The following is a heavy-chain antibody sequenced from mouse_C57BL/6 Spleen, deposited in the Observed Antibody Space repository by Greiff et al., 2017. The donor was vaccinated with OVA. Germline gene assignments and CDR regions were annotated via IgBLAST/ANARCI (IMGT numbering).Heavy chain of an antibody. Sequence: VKLKQSGPGLVQPSQSLSITCTVSGFSLTSYGVHWVRQSPGKGLEWLGVIWSGGSTDYNAAFISRLSISKDNSKSQVFFKMNSLQADDTAIYYCARIPSYYYGSSSDYWGQGTSVTVSS. CDR3: ARIPSYYYGSSSDY. CDR2: IWSGGST. CDR1: GFSLTSYG. J-gene: IGHJ4*01. V-gene: IGHV2-2*01. D-gene: IGHD1-1*01.